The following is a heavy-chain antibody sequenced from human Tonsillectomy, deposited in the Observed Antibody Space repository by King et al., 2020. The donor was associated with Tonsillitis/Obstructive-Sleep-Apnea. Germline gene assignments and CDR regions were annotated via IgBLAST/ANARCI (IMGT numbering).Heavy chain of an antibody. CDR3: ARLANYCSSTSCYTLGAFDI. D-gene: IGHD2-2*02. CDR1: GYSFTSYW. Sequence: DGQLVQSGAEVKKPGESLNISCEGSGYSFTSYWIGWVRQMPRKGLEWMGIIYPGDSDTRYSPSFQGQVTISADKSISTAYLQWSSLKASDTAMYYCARLANYCSSTSCYTLGAFDIWGQGTMVTVSS. J-gene: IGHJ3*02. V-gene: IGHV5-51*01. CDR2: IYPGDSDT.